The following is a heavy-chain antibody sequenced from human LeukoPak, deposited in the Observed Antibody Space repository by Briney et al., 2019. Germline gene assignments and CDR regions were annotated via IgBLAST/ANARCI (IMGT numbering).Heavy chain of an antibody. D-gene: IGHD1/OR15-1a*01. CDR1: GFTFSSYG. CDR3: ARVGWNNGNY. Sequence: PGGSLRLSCAASGFTFSSYGMHWVRQAPGKGLEWVAFIRYDGSNKYYADSVKGRFTISRDNSKNSLYLQMNSLRAEDTAVYYCARVGWNNGNYWGQGTLVTVSS. CDR2: IRYDGSNK. V-gene: IGHV3-30*02. J-gene: IGHJ4*02.